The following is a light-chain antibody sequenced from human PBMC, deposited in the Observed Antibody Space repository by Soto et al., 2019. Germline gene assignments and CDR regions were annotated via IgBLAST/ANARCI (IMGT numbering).Light chain of an antibody. CDR2: KAS. CDR1: QSISSW. J-gene: IGKJ1*01. Sequence: DIQMTQSPSTLSASVGDRVTITCRASQSISSWLAWYQQKPGKAPKRLIYKASSLESGVPSRFSGSGSGTEFTLTNSSLQPDDFATYYCQQYNSYPWTFGQGTKVEIK. V-gene: IGKV1-5*03. CDR3: QQYNSYPWT.